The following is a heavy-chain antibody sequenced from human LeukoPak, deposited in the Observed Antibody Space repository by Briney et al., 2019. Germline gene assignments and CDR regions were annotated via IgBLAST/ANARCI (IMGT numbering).Heavy chain of an antibody. CDR1: GGTFSSYA. J-gene: IGHJ1*01. CDR3: ARDEPPRH. V-gene: IGHV1-69*13. CDR2: IIPIFGTA. Sequence: SVKVSCKASGGTFSSYAISWVRQAPGQGLDWMGGIIPIFGTANYAQKFQGRVTITADESTSTAYMELSSLRSEDTTVYYCARDEPPRHWGQGTLVTVSS.